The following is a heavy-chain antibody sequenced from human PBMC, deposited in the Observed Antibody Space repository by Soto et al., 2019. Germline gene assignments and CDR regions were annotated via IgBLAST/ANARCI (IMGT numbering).Heavy chain of an antibody. J-gene: IGHJ4*02. CDR2: ISSSGSTI. CDR1: GFTFSDYY. CDR3: ARSVPYYDSSGPFDY. Sequence: GGSLRLSCAASGFTFSDYYMSWIRQAPGKGLEWVSYISSSGSTIYYADSVKGRFTISRDNAKNSPYLQMNSLRAEDTAVYYCARSVPYYDSSGPFDYWGQGTLVTVSS. D-gene: IGHD3-22*01. V-gene: IGHV3-11*01.